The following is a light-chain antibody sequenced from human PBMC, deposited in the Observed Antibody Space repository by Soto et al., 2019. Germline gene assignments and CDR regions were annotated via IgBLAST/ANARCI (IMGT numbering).Light chain of an antibody. Sequence: QSVLTQPASVSGSPGQSITISCTGTSSDVGGYNYVSWYQQHPGKAPKLMIYDVSNRPSGVSNRFSGSKSGNTASLTISGXXXXDEADYYCSSYTSSSTVVXGGGTKVTVL. CDR1: SSDVGGYNY. V-gene: IGLV2-14*01. CDR2: DVS. J-gene: IGLJ2*01. CDR3: SSYTSSSTVV.